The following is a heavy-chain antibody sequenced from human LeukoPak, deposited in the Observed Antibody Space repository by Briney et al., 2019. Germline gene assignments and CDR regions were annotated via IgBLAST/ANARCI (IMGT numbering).Heavy chain of an antibody. D-gene: IGHD3-10*01. CDR1: DASISSSEGY. Sequence: NPSETLSLTCTVPDASISSSEGYWGWTRKPPGKGLEWIESIYYSGITYHNPSLKSRVTISVDTSNNQFSLKMSSVTAADTAVYFCARHQEGMVRGVLYYMDVWGKGTTVIISS. CDR3: ARHQEGMVRGVLYYMDV. CDR2: IYYSGIT. V-gene: IGHV4-39*01. J-gene: IGHJ6*03.